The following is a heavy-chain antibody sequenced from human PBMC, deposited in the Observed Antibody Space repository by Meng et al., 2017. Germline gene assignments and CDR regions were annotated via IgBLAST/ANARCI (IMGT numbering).Heavy chain of an antibody. CDR1: GYTFTSYG. V-gene: IGHV1-18*01. D-gene: IGHD3-16*01. J-gene: IGHJ4*02. CDR3: ARDLKRDHHLGEGGY. CDR2: ISAYNGNT. Sequence: QVKLGQSGAEVKKPGASVKVSCKASGYTFTSYGISWVRQAPGQGLEWMGWISAYNGNTNYAQKLQGRVTMTTDTSTSTAYMELRSLRSDDTAVYYCARDLKRDHHLGEGGYWGQGTLVTVSS.